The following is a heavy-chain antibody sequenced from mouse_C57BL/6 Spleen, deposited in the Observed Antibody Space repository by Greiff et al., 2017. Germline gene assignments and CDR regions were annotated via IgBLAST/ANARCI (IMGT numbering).Heavy chain of an antibody. V-gene: IGHV14-4*01. CDR2: IDPENGDT. J-gene: IGHJ4*01. CDR3: TTLYYGSLYYAMDY. CDR1: GFNIKDDY. D-gene: IGHD1-1*01. Sequence: VQLQQSGAELVRPGASVKLSCTASGFNIKDDYMPWVKQRPEQGLEWIGWIDPENGDTEYASKFQGKATITADTSSNTAYLQLSSLTSEDTAVYYCTTLYYGSLYYAMDYWGQGTSVTVSS.